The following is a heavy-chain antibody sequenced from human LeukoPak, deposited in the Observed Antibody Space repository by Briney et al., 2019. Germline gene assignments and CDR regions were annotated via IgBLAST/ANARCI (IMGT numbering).Heavy chain of an antibody. CDR3: ARESDSGGYRFDY. CDR2: INGGGNRI. Sequence: GGSLRLSCTASGFTYRRYEMLWVRQATGKGLEWVAYINGGGNRILYADSVKGRFPISRDDAKNSLYLQMNSLRTEDRGLYSCARESDSGGYRFDYWGQGSLVTVSS. J-gene: IGHJ4*02. V-gene: IGHV3-48*03. CDR1: GFTYRRYE. D-gene: IGHD3-22*01.